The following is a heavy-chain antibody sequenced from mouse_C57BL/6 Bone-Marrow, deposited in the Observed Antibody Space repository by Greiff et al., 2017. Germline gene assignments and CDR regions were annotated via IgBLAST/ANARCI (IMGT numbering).Heavy chain of an antibody. CDR3: TTEVTTPDY. CDR1: GFNIKDDY. Sequence: VQLQQSGAELVRPGASVKLSCTASGFNIKDDYMHWVKQRPEQGLEWIGWIDPENGDTEYASKFQGKATRTADTSSNTAYLQLSSLTSEDTAVYYCTTEVTTPDYWGQGTTLTVSS. V-gene: IGHV14-4*01. J-gene: IGHJ2*01. D-gene: IGHD2-2*01. CDR2: IDPENGDT.